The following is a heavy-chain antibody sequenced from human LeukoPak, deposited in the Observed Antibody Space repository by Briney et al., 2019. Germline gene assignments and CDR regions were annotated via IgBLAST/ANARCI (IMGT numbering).Heavy chain of an antibody. D-gene: IGHD3-10*01. J-gene: IGHJ4*02. CDR2: IGGSSGRT. CDR1: GFTFSLYA. V-gene: IGHV3-23*01. CDR3: AKDRDHYGSGGLDY. Sequence: GGSLRLSCAASGFTFSLYAMTWVRQTPGKGLEWVSTIGGSSGRTDYADSGKGRFTISRDNSKYTVYLQMNSLRAEDTAMYYCAKDRDHYGSGGLDYWGQGTLVTVSS.